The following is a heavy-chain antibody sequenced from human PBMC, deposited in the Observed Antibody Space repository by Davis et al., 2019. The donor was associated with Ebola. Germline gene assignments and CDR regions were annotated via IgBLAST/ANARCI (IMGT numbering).Heavy chain of an antibody. CDR2: TSVRSIT. J-gene: IGHJ5*02. V-gene: IGHV3-23*01. Sequence: GSLRLSCAASGFIFSSYAMSWVRQAPGKGLEWVSSTSVRSITYHADSVKGRFTISRDNSKNTLYLQMNSLRAEDTAVYYCAKVHPPTTVTTGWFDPWGQGTLVTVSS. CDR1: GFIFSSYA. D-gene: IGHD4-17*01. CDR3: AKVHPPTTVTTGWFDP.